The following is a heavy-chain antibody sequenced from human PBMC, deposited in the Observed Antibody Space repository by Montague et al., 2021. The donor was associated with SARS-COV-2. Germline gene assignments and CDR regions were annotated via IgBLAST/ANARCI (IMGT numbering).Heavy chain of an antibody. CDR2: INQSGST. D-gene: IGHD3-22*01. CDR1: GGSFSGYY. Sequence: SQTLSLTCAVYGGSFSGYYWSWIRQPPGKGLEWIGEINQSGSTNYNPSLKSRVTLSVDTSKKQFSLKLSSLTAADTAVYYCARVAGGYYHDSSAYFDYWGQDPWSPSPQ. CDR3: ARVAGGYYHDSSAYFDY. V-gene: IGHV4-34*01. J-gene: IGHJ5*01.